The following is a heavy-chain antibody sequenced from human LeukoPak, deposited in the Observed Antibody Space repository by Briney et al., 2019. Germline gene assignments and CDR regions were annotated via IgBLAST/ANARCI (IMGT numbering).Heavy chain of an antibody. D-gene: IGHD2-2*01. CDR3: AKDRGVKPAANWFDP. CDR2: ISGSGGST. J-gene: IGHJ5*02. V-gene: IGHV3-23*01. Sequence: GGSLRLSCAASGFTFSSYAMSWVRQAPGKGLERVSAISGSGGSTYYADSVKGRFTISRDNSKNTLYLQMNSLRAEDTAVYYCAKDRGVKPAANWFDPWGQGTLVTVSS. CDR1: GFTFSSYA.